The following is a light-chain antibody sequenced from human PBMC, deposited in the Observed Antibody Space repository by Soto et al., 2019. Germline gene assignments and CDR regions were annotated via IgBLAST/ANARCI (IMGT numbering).Light chain of an antibody. V-gene: IGKV1-5*01. CDR3: QQYNSDSRT. J-gene: IGKJ1*01. Sequence: IQLTPSPSNLSTSVGDRVTITCLASQAIISWLAWYQQKSGRVPKLLVYDASSLESGVPSRFSGSGSGTEFTLTISSLQPDDFATYYCQQYNSDSRTFGQGTKVDIK. CDR2: DAS. CDR1: QAIISW.